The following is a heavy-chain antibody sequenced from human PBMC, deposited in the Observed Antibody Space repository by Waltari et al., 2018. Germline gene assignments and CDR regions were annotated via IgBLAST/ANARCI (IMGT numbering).Heavy chain of an antibody. CDR3: ARGEGRFDS. J-gene: IGHJ4*02. CDR1: GYTFTSYD. CDR2: MNRTRCNQ. Sequence: QVQLVRSGAEVKKPGASVKGSCKASGYTFTSYDINWVRQAPGQGLECMGWMNRTRCNQGYAQKVQGRVDTTRNTSSSTPYRELSSLRSEDSAAYYCARGEGRFDSWGKGTLVTGSS. V-gene: IGHV1-8*03.